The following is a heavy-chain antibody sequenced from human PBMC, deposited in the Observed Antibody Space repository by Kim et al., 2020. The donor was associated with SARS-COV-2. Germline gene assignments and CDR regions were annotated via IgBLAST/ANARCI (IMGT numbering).Heavy chain of an antibody. CDR3: AREGRCLEWLLSNYYYYYMDV. V-gene: IGHV4-30-4*01. D-gene: IGHD3-3*01. CDR1: GGSISSGDYY. J-gene: IGHJ6*03. CDR2: IYYSGST. Sequence: SETLSLTCTVSGGSISSGDYYWSWIRQPPGKGLEWIGYIYYSGSTYYNPSLKSRVTISVDTSKHQFSLKLSSVTAADTAVYYCAREGRCLEWLLSNYYYYYMDVWGKGTTVTVSS.